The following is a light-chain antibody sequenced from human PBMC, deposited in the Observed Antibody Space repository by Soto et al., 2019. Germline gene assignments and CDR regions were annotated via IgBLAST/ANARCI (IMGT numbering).Light chain of an antibody. Sequence: QSVLTQPPSTSGTPGQRVTISCSGSSSNIGSNTVNWYQQLPGTAPKLLNNSNNQRPSGVPDRFSGSKSGTSASLAISGLQSEDEADYYCAAWDDSLNGQVFGGGTKVTVL. CDR2: SNN. CDR3: AAWDDSLNGQV. V-gene: IGLV1-44*01. J-gene: IGLJ3*02. CDR1: SSNIGSNT.